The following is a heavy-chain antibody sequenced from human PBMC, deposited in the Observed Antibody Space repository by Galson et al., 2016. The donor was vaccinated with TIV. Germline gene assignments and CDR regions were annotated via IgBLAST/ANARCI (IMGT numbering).Heavy chain of an antibody. V-gene: IGHV3-30*03. CDR1: GFTFGGYT. CDR3: ARRGSDGYNHFFDQ. D-gene: IGHD5-24*01. CDR2: ISYDETIK. Sequence: LRLSCATSGFTFGGYTMHWVRQAPGKGLEWVAFISYDETIKNYADSVKGRFTISRDNSKSTVYLQMNSLGGEDTAVYYCARRGSDGYNHFFDQWGQGTLVTVSS. J-gene: IGHJ5*02.